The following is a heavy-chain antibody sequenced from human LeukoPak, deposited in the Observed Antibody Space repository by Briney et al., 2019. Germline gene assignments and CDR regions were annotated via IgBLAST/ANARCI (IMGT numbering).Heavy chain of an antibody. V-gene: IGHV1-8*02. CDR1: GYTFTSYD. Sequence: ASVKVSCKASGYTFTSYDINWVRQATGQGLEWMGWMNPNSGNTGYAQKFQGRVTMTTDTSTSTAYMELRSLRSDDTAVYYCARTGDGSGSYPYYYYYYMDVWGKGTTVTISS. CDR2: MNPNSGNT. CDR3: ARTGDGSGSYPYYYYYYMDV. D-gene: IGHD3-10*01. J-gene: IGHJ6*03.